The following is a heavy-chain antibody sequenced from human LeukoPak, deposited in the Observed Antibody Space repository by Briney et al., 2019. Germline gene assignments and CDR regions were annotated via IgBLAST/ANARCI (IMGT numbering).Heavy chain of an antibody. V-gene: IGHV3-66*01. CDR3: ARDRLHYDSLTGYPAD. CDR2: IYSGGST. D-gene: IGHD3-9*01. Sequence: GGSLRLSCADSGFTVSSNYMRWDRQAPGKGLEWVSVIYSGGSTHYADSVKGRFTISRDNSKNTLYLQMNSLRAEDTAVYYCARDRLHYDSLTGYPADWGQGTLVTVSS. CDR1: GFTVSSNY. J-gene: IGHJ4*02.